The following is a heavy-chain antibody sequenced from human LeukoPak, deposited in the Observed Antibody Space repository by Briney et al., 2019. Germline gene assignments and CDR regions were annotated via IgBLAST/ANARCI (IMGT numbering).Heavy chain of an antibody. V-gene: IGHV3-30*04. CDR3: ARGRAGIAAAGFDY. CDR1: GFTFSMSS. J-gene: IGHJ4*02. D-gene: IGHD6-13*01. CDR2: ISFEGANK. Sequence: GGSLRLSCATSGFTFSMSSMHWVRLAPGKGLEWLAGISFEGANKFSGDSVKGRFSISRANSKNTLYLHMTSLRLDDTPLYFCARGRAGIAAAGFDYWGQGTLVTVSS.